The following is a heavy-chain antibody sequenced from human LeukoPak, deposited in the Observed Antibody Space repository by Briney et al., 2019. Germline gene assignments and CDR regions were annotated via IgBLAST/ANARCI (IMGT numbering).Heavy chain of an antibody. J-gene: IGHJ4*02. CDR3: ARGYYYESSGYFFDY. CDR2: ISSSTGYI. V-gene: IGHV3-21*01. CDR1: GFTFSSYS. D-gene: IGHD3-22*01. Sequence: PGGSLRLSCAASGFTFSSYSMNWVRQAPGKGLEWVSSISSSTGYIYYADSVKGRFTISRDNAENSLYLQMNSLRAEDTAVYYCARGYYYESSGYFFDYWGRGTLVTVPS.